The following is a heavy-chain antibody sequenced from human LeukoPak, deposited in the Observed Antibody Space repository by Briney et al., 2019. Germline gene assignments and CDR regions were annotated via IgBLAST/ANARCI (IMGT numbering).Heavy chain of an antibody. Sequence: SETLSLACAVYGGSFSGYYWSWIRQPPGKGLEWIGEINHSGSTNYNPSLKSRVTISVDTSKNQFSLKLSSVTAADTAVYYCARGHYGSGRSWFDPWGQGTLVTVSS. CDR2: INHSGST. CDR1: GGSFSGYY. CDR3: ARGHYGSGRSWFDP. V-gene: IGHV4-34*01. D-gene: IGHD3-10*01. J-gene: IGHJ5*02.